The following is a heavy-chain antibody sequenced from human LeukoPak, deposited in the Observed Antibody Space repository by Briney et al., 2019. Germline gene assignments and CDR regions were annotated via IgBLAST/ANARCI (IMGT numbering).Heavy chain of an antibody. Sequence: PGGSLRLSCAASGFTFSSYWMSWVRQAPGKGLEWVANIKQDGSEKYYVDSVKGRFTISRDNAKNSLYLQMNSLRAEDTAVYYCARGTYRSVAGGVDYWGQGTLVTVSS. CDR3: ARGTYRSVAGGVDY. CDR1: GFTFSSYW. V-gene: IGHV3-7*01. J-gene: IGHJ4*02. D-gene: IGHD6-19*01. CDR2: IKQDGSEK.